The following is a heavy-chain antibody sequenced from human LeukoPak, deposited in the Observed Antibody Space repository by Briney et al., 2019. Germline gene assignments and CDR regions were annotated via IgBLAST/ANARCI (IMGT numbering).Heavy chain of an antibody. Sequence: ASVKVSCKFSGYTLTELSMHWVRQAPGKGLEWMGGFDPEDGETIYAQKFQGRVTITEDTSTDTAYMELSSLRSEDTAVYYCATGPLPYSSGWYDYWGQGTLVTVSS. J-gene: IGHJ4*02. D-gene: IGHD6-19*01. CDR1: GYTLTELS. CDR2: FDPEDGET. V-gene: IGHV1-24*01. CDR3: ATGPLPYSSGWYDY.